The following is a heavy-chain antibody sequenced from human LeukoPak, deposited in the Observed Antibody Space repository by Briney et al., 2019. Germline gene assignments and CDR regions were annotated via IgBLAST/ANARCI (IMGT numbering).Heavy chain of an antibody. J-gene: IGHJ5*02. CDR1: GGSISSHY. CDR2: IYYSGST. Sequence: PSETLSLTCTVSGGSISSHYWSWIRQPPGKGLEWIGYIYYSGSTNYNPSLKSRVTISVDTSKNQLSLKLSSVTAADTAVYYCARGDNWFDPWGQGTLVTVSS. CDR3: ARGDNWFDP. V-gene: IGHV4-59*11.